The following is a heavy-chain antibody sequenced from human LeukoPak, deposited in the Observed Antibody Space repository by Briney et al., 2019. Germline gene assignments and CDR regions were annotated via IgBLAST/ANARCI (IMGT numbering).Heavy chain of an antibody. CDR2: IYPGDSDT. J-gene: IGHJ4*02. CDR1: GSRFTSYW. Sequence: GAPLKISCKGSGSRFTSYWIGWVRRMPGKGLGGMGIIYPGDSDTRNSPSFQGQVTISADKSISTAYLQWSSLKASDTAMYYCARHGEQLAPDYWGQGTLVTVSS. V-gene: IGHV5-51*01. CDR3: ARHGEQLAPDY. D-gene: IGHD6-6*01.